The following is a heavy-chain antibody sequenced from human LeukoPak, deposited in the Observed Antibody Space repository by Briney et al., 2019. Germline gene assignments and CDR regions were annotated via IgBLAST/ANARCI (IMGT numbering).Heavy chain of an antibody. Sequence: GRSLRLSCAASGFTFDDYAMHWVRQAPGKGLEWVSGISWNSGSIGYADSVKGRFTISRDNAKNSLYLRMNSLRAEDTALYYCANGGYCSSTSCYTPFDYWGQGTLVTVSS. CDR2: ISWNSGSI. CDR3: ANGGYCSSTSCYTPFDY. CDR1: GFTFDDYA. J-gene: IGHJ4*02. V-gene: IGHV3-9*01. D-gene: IGHD2-2*02.